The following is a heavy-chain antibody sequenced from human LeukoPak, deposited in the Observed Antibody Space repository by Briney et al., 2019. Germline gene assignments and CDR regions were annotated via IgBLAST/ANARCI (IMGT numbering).Heavy chain of an antibody. Sequence: ASVKVSCKASGYTLANFGITWVRQAPGQGLEWMGWISVYNGNTNYAQNLQGRVTLTTDTSTSTAYMELRSLRSDDTALYYCARKCSSSSCYMVHWGQGTLVTVSS. J-gene: IGHJ4*02. D-gene: IGHD2-2*02. CDR3: ARKCSSSSCYMVH. CDR2: ISVYNGNT. CDR1: GYTLANFG. V-gene: IGHV1-18*01.